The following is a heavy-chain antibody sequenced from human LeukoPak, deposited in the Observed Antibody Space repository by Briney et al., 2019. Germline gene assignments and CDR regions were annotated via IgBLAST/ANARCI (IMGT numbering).Heavy chain of an antibody. CDR3: AIQSIVPRPGY. CDR2: INPNSGGT. V-gene: IGHV1-2*06. CDR1: GYTFTGYY. J-gene: IGHJ4*02. Sequence: ASVKVSCKASGYTFTGYYMHWVRQAPGQGLEWMGRINPNSGGTDYAQNFQGRVTMTRDTSVSTAYMELSRLKSDDTAVNYCAIQSIVPRPGYWGQGTLVTVSS. D-gene: IGHD6-6*01.